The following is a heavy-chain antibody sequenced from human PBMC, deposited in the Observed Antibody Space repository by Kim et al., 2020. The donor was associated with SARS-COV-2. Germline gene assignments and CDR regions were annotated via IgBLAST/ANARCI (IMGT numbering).Heavy chain of an antibody. CDR1: GGSLSSSTDY. CDR3: ARHQKYSSGWDFALYY. D-gene: IGHD6-19*01. V-gene: IGHV4-39*01. J-gene: IGHJ6*01. Sequence: SETLSLTCTVSGGSLSSSTDYWGWIRQPHGKGLEWIRTADYIGNTYYNPTLKSRVTISVYTSKNQFPLKMVSVTATATSDYYCARHQKYSSGWDFALYY. CDR2: ADYIGNT.